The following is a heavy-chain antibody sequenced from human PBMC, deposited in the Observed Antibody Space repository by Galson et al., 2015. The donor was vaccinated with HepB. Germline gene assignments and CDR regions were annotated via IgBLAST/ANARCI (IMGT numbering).Heavy chain of an antibody. V-gene: IGHV3-21*04. Sequence: SLRLSCAASGFTFSSYSMNWVRQAPGKGLEWVSSISSSSSYIYYADSVKGRFTISRDNAKNSLYLQMNSLRAEDTAVYYCARELGYCSGGSCYFSLYYYYGMDVWGQGTTVTVSS. D-gene: IGHD2-15*01. CDR3: ARELGYCSGGSCYFSLYYYYGMDV. J-gene: IGHJ6*02. CDR2: ISSSSSYI. CDR1: GFTFSSYS.